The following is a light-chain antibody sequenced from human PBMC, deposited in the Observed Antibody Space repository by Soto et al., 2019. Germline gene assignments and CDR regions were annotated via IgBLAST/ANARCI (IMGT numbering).Light chain of an antibody. CDR3: QQYGSSPGT. CDR2: DAS. CDR1: QNVSSNH. Sequence: EFVLTQSPGTLSLSPGERATLSCRASQNVSSNHLAWYQQKLAQAPRLLIYDASSRATGIPDRFSGSGSGTGFTLTISRLEPEDFAVYYCQQYGSSPGTFGQGTKVDIK. V-gene: IGKV3-20*01. J-gene: IGKJ1*01.